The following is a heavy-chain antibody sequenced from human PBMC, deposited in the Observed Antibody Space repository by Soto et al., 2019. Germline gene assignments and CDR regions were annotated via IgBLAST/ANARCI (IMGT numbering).Heavy chain of an antibody. Sequence: GGSLRLSCAASGFTFSTYGMHWVRQAPGKGLEWVAAMSYDGTKEYYVDSVKGRFTISRDNSRNTLFLQLNSLRAEDTAVYYCAKEYGSTWIDHWGQGTLVTVSS. D-gene: IGHD6-13*01. CDR1: GFTFSTYG. CDR2: MSYDGTKE. V-gene: IGHV3-30*18. CDR3: AKEYGSTWIDH. J-gene: IGHJ4*02.